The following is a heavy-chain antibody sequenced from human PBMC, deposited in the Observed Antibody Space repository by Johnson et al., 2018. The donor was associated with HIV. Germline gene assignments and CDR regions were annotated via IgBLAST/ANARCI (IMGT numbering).Heavy chain of an antibody. V-gene: IGHV3-30*02. D-gene: IGHD3-22*01. CDR2: IQYDGSSK. Sequence: VQLVESGGGVVQPGGSLTLSCAASGFSFSSYGLHWVRQAPGKGLEWVTFIQYDGSSKYSADSVKGRFIISRDIPKKTVFLQMNSLRPEDTAVYYCAKETRDSRSAFDIWGQGTMVTVSS. J-gene: IGHJ3*02. CDR3: AKETRDSRSAFDI. CDR1: GFSFSSYG.